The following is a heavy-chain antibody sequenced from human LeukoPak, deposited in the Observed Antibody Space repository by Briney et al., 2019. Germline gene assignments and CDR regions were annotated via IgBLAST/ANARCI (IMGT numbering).Heavy chain of an antibody. Sequence: GSLRLSCAASGFTFSNDDLNWVRQAPGKGLEWVSGISGDGHRTYYAGSVKGRFTISRDNSKNTLSLQMNSLRAEDTAVYYCAKVNWCSATCADAWGQGILVTVSS. CDR1: GFTFSNDD. CDR3: AKVNWCSATCADA. D-gene: IGHD2-2*01. J-gene: IGHJ4*02. CDR2: ISGDGHRT. V-gene: IGHV3-23*01.